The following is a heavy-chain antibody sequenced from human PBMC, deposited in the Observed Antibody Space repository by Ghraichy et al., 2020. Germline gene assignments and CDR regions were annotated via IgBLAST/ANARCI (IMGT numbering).Heavy chain of an antibody. CDR1: GFTVSDNY. CDR3: AGYYYDSSSYYRVDY. V-gene: IGHV3-66*01. D-gene: IGHD3-22*01. CDR2: IYSGGST. J-gene: IGHJ4*02. Sequence: GGSLRLSCAASGFTVSDNYMSWVRQAPGKGLEWVSVIYSGGSTYYADSVKGRFTISRDNSKNTLYLQMNSLRVEDTALYYCAGYYYDSSSYYRVDYWGQGTLVTVSS.